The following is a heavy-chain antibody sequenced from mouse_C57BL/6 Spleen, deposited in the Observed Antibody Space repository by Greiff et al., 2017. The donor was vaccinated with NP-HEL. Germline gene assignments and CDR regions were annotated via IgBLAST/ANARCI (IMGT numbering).Heavy chain of an antibody. D-gene: IGHD1-1*01. CDR2: IDPETGGT. J-gene: IGHJ3*01. CDR1: GYTFTDYE. V-gene: IGHV1-15*01. CDR3: TRTYYYGSSYPWFAY. Sequence: LVESGAELVRPGASVTLSCKASGYTFTDYEMHWVKQTPVHGLEWIGAIDPETGGTAYNQKFKGKAILTADKSSSTAYMELRSLTSEDSAVYYCTRTYYYGSSYPWFAYWGQGTLVTVSA.